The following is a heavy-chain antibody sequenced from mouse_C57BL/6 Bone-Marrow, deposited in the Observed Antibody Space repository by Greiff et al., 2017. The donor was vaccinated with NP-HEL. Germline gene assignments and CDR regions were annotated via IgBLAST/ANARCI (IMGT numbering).Heavy chain of an antibody. J-gene: IGHJ3*01. D-gene: IGHD1-1*01. Sequence: QVQLQQPGTELVKPGASVKLSCKASGYTFTSYWMHWVKQRPGQGLEWIGNINPSNGGTNYNEKFKCKATLTVDKSSSTAYMQLSSLTSEDAAVYDYAREGSSYYCGSSPFAYWGQGTLVTVSA. CDR3: AREGSSYYCGSSPFAY. CDR1: GYTFTSYW. CDR2: INPSNGGT. V-gene: IGHV1-53*01.